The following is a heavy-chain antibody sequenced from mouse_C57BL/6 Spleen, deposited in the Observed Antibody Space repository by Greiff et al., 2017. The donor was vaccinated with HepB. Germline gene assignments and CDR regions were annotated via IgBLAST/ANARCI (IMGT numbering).Heavy chain of an antibody. Sequence: QVHVKQPGAELVMPGASVKLSCKASGYTFTSYWMHWVKQRPGQGLEWIGEIDPSDSYTNYNQKFKGKSTLTVDKSSSTAYMQLSSLTSEDSAVYYCARWGPPYGSSPSYAMDYWGQGTSVTVSS. CDR2: IDPSDSYT. CDR1: GYTFTSYW. CDR3: ARWGPPYGSSPSYAMDY. J-gene: IGHJ4*01. V-gene: IGHV1-69*01. D-gene: IGHD1-1*01.